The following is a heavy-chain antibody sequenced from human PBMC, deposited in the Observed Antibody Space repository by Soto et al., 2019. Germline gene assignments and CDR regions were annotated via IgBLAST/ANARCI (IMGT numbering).Heavy chain of an antibody. Sequence: QVQLQESGPGLVKPSQTLSLTCTVPGGFISSGGYYWSWIRQHPGKGLEWIGYIDYRGSTDYSPSLKSRVTISLDTSKNQFSLKLSSVTAADTAVYFCVRGVIHWGLGTLVTVSS. CDR2: IDYRGST. CDR1: GGFISSGGYY. CDR3: VRGVIH. V-gene: IGHV4-31*03. J-gene: IGHJ4*02. D-gene: IGHD6-13*01.